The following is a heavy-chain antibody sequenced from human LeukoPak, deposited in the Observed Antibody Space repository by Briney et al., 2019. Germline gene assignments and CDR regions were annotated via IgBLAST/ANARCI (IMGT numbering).Heavy chain of an antibody. D-gene: IGHD3-3*01. Sequence: PGGSLRLSCAASGFTFSSYAMHWVRQAPGKGLEWVAVISYDGSNKYYADSVKGRFTISRDNSKNTPYLQMNSLRAEDTAVYYCARPGFWSGYYKGDYYYGMDVWGQGTTVTVSS. CDR1: GFTFSSYA. CDR3: ARPGFWSGYYKGDYYYGMDV. J-gene: IGHJ6*02. CDR2: ISYDGSNK. V-gene: IGHV3-30-3*01.